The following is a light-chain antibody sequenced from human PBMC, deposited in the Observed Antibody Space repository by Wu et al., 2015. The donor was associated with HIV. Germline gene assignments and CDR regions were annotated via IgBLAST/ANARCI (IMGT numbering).Light chain of an antibody. CDR3: QQYNSYSWT. V-gene: IGKV1-5*03. CDR2: KAS. J-gene: IGKJ1*01. CDR1: QTIHSW. Sequence: DVQMTQSPSTLSASVGDRVTITCRASQTIHSWLAWHQQKPGKAPKLLIYKASSLESGVPSRFSGSGSETEFTLTISSLQPDDFATYYCQQYNSYSWTFGQGTKVEIK.